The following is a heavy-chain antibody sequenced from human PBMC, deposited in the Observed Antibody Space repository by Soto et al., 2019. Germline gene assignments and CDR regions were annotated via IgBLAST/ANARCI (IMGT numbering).Heavy chain of an antibody. D-gene: IGHD2-2*01. V-gene: IGHV4-30-4*01. J-gene: IGHJ6*02. CDR2: IYYSGST. CDR3: ASISTSWGYYYYGMDV. CDR1: GGSISSGDYY. Sequence: SETLSLTCTVSGGSISSGDYYWSWIRQPPGKGLEWIGYIYYSGSTYYNPSLKSRVTISVDTSKNQFYLKLSSVTAADTAVYYCASISTSWGYYYYGMDVWGQGTTVTVSS.